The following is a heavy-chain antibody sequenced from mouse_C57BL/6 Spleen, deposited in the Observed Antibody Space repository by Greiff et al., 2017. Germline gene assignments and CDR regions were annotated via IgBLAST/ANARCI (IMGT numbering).Heavy chain of an antibody. CDR2: IWSGGSR. CDR1: GFSLTSYG. J-gene: IGHJ4*01. CDR3: ARDFFDGSYVVCAMDY. D-gene: IGHD1-1*02. Sequence: VQLQQSGPGLVQPSQSLSITCTVSGFSLTSYGVHWVRQSPGKGLEWLGVIWSGGSRDYNAAFISRLSISKDNSKSQVFFKMNSLHADDTAIYYCARDFFDGSYVVCAMDYWGQGTSVTVSS. V-gene: IGHV2-2*01.